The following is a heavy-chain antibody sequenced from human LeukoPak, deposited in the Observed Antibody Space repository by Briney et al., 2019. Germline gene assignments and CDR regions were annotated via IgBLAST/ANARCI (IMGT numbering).Heavy chain of an antibody. CDR3: ARGLLTATPFFDP. V-gene: IGHV1-69*05. J-gene: IGHJ5*02. CDR1: GGTFSSYA. Sequence: SVKASCKASGGTFSSYAISWVRQAPGQGLEWMGGIIPIFGTANYAQKFQGRVTITTDESTSTAYMELSSLRSEDTAVYYCARGLLTATPFFDPWGQGTLVTVSS. CDR2: IIPIFGTA. D-gene: IGHD2-21*01.